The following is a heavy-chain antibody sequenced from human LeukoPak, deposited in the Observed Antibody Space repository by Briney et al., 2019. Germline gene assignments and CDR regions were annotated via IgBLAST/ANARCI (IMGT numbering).Heavy chain of an antibody. D-gene: IGHD3-22*01. J-gene: IGHJ4*02. V-gene: IGHV4-39*01. Sequence: SETLSLTCTVSGGSISSSSYYWGWIRQPPGRGLEWIGSISYSGSTYYNPSLKSRVTISVDTSKNQFSLKLSSVTAADTAVYYCARSVDSLLNFDYWGQGTLVTVSS. CDR2: ISYSGST. CDR1: GGSISSSSYY. CDR3: ARSVDSLLNFDY.